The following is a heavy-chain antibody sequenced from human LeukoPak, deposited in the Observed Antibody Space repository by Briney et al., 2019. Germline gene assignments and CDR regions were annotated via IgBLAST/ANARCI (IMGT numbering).Heavy chain of an antibody. CDR2: IYYSGST. D-gene: IGHD1/OR15-1a*01. J-gene: IGHJ4*02. Sequence: SETLSLTCTVSGDSITSYYWTWIRQPPGKGLEWIGYIYYSGSTNYNPSLTSRVTISVDTSKNQFSLRLSSVTAADTAVYYCARKQGDYWGQRTLVTVSS. V-gene: IGHV4-59*01. CDR1: GDSITSYY. CDR3: ARKQGDY.